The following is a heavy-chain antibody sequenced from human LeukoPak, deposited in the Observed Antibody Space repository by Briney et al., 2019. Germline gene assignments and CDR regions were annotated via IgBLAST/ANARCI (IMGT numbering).Heavy chain of an antibody. D-gene: IGHD3-10*01. CDR1: GFTFSSYN. CDR3: ARDSLPRGAGAWFDP. V-gene: IGHV4-4*07. J-gene: IGHJ5*02. Sequence: PGGSLRLSCAASGFTFSSYNMNWIRQPAGKGLEWIGRIYTSESPNYNPSLKSRVTMSVDMTKNQISLSLTSVTAADTAVYYCARDSLPRGAGAWFDPWGQGTLVIVSS. CDR2: IYTSESP.